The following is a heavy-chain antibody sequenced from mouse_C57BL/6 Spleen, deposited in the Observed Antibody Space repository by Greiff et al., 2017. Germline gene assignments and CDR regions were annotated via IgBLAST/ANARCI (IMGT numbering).Heavy chain of an antibody. V-gene: IGHV1-7*01. J-gene: IGHJ3*01. Sequence: VQLQQSGAELAKPGASVKLSCKASGYTFTSYWMHWVKQRPGQGLEWIGYINPSSGYTKYNQKFKDKAPLTADNSSSTAYMQLSSLTYEDSAVYYCARGGYYGSRGDLWFAYWGQGTLVTVSA. CDR2: INPSSGYT. D-gene: IGHD1-1*01. CDR1: GYTFTSYW. CDR3: ARGGYYGSRGDLWFAY.